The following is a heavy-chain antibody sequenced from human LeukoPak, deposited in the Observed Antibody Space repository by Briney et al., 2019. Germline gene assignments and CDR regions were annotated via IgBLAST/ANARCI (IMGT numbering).Heavy chain of an antibody. Sequence: TGGSLRLSCVASGFTLSSHWMHWVRQAPGKGLEWVANIKQDESEIYYVDSVKGRFTISRDNAENSLYLQMNSLRAEDTAVYYCARDIGAWSAYRGQGTLVTVSS. J-gene: IGHJ4*02. CDR2: IKQDESEI. CDR3: ARDIGAWSAY. D-gene: IGHD6-19*01. V-gene: IGHV3-7*01. CDR1: GFTLSSHW.